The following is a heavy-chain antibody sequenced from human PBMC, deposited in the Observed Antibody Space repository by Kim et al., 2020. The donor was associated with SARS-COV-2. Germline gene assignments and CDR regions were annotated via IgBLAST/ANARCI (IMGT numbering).Heavy chain of an antibody. CDR3: AKDRGLYYYGSGSYSRSNYGMDV. CDR2: ISGDGGST. CDR1: GFTFDDYA. D-gene: IGHD3-10*01. J-gene: IGHJ6*02. Sequence: GGSLRLSCAASGFTFDDYAMHWVRQAPGKGLEWVSLISGDGGSTYYADSVKGRFTISRDNSKNSLYLQMNSLRTEDTALYYCAKDRGLYYYGSGSYSRSNYGMDVWGQGTTVTVSS. V-gene: IGHV3-43*02.